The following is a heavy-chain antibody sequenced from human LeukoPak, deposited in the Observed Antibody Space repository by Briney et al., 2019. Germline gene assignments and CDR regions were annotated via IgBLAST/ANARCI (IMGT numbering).Heavy chain of an antibody. CDR3: TTLTSDY. V-gene: IGHV3-15*01. CDR1: GFTCSNAW. J-gene: IGHJ4*02. CDR2: IKSKTHGGTT. Sequence: GGSLRLSGAASGFTCSNAWMSWVRQAPGKGLEWVGRIKSKTHGGTTDYAAPVKGRFTISRDDSKNTLYLQMNSLKTEDTAVYYCTTLTSDYWGQGTLVTVSS. D-gene: IGHD4/OR15-4a*01.